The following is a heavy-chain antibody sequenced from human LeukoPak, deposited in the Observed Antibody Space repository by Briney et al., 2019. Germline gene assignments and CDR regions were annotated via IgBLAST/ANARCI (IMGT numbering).Heavy chain of an antibody. D-gene: IGHD6-13*01. Sequence: GGSLRLSCAASGSTSNKYAMQWVRQSPGKRLEYVSAIGSDGGSPYYADSVKGRFTVSRDSSKNTLYLQMGSLRAEDMAVYYCRFVVAAGDRDYWGRGTMVTVSS. CDR3: RFVVAAGDRDY. CDR1: GSTSNKYA. CDR2: IGSDGGSP. J-gene: IGHJ4*02. V-gene: IGHV3-64*02.